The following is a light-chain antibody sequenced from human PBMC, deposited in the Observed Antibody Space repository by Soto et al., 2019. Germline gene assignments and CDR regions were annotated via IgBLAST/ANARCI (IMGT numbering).Light chain of an antibody. Sequence: DIQITHSRSTLSASVGDRITITCRSSQSVSRRLAWFQQKPGKAPKLLIYDASSLESGVPSRFSGRGSGTEFTLTISSLQPDDCATYYCHTYNSYSLHTFGQGTKVDIK. CDR1: QSVSRR. CDR3: HTYNSYSLHT. J-gene: IGKJ2*01. V-gene: IGKV1-5*01. CDR2: DAS.